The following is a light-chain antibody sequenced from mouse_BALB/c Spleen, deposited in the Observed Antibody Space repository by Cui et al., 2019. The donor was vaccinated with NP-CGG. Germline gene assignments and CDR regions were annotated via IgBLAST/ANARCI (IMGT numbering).Light chain of an antibody. CDR1: TRAVTTSNY. CDR3: ALWYSNHWV. Sequence: QVVVPQAAALTTSPGETVTLTCRSSTRAVTTSNYANWVQEKPHHLFTGLIGGTNNRVPGVPARFSGSLIGDKAALTITGAQTEDETIYFCALWYSNHWVFGGGTKLTVL. CDR2: GTN. J-gene: IGLJ1*01. V-gene: IGLV1*01.